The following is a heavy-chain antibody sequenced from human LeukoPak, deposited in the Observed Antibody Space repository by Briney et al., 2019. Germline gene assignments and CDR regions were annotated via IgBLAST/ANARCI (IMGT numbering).Heavy chain of an antibody. Sequence: SETLSLTCTVSGGSISSYYWSWIRQPAGKGLEWIGRIYTSGSTNYNPSLKSRVTMSLDTSKNQFSLKLSSVTAADTAVYYCARDQFGIAAAGITDYWGQGTLVTVSS. CDR1: GGSISSYY. J-gene: IGHJ4*02. D-gene: IGHD6-13*01. V-gene: IGHV4-4*07. CDR3: ARDQFGIAAAGITDY. CDR2: IYTSGST.